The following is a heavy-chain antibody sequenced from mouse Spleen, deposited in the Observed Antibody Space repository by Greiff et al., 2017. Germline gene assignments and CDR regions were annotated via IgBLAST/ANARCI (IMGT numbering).Heavy chain of an antibody. D-gene: IGHD2-1*01. J-gene: IGHJ4*01. CDR2: IDPENGDT. V-gene: IGHV14-4*01. Sequence: VQLQQSGAELVRPGASVKLSCTASGFNIKDDYMHWVKQRPEQGLEWIGWIDPENGDTEYASKFQGKATITADTSSNTAYLQLSSLTSEDTAVYYCTTGNGNSYAMDYWGQGTPGTVSS. CDR3: TTGNGNSYAMDY. CDR1: GFNIKDDY.